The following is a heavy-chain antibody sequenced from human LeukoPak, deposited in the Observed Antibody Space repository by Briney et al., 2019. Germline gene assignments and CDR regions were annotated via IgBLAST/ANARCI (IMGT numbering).Heavy chain of an antibody. V-gene: IGHV3-53*01. CDR3: ASGEWPHDF. CDR1: GFTVSSNY. J-gene: IGHJ4*02. D-gene: IGHD3-10*01. Sequence: GGSLRLSCAASGFTVSSNYMSWLRQAPGKGLEWVSLIYSGGTTYYADSVKGRFTISRDNSKNTLYLQMNSLRAEDTAVYYCASGEWPHDFWGQGTLVTGSS. CDR2: IYSGGTT.